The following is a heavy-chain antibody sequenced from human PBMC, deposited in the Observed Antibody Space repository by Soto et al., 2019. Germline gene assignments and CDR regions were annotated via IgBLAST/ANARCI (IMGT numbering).Heavy chain of an antibody. V-gene: IGHV3-23*01. CDR1: GFTFSSYA. CDR2: ISGSGGST. D-gene: IGHD2-2*01. CDR3: AKDSGIVVVPAAMESTWFDP. J-gene: IGHJ5*02. Sequence: GGSLRLSCAASGFTFSSYAMSWVRQAPGKGLEWVSAISGSGGSTYYADSVKGRFTISRDNSKNTLYLQMNSLRAEETAVYYCAKDSGIVVVPAAMESTWFDPWGQGTLVTVSS.